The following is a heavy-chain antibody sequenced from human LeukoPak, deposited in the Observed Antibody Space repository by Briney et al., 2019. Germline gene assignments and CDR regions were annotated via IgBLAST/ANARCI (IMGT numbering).Heavy chain of an antibody. CDR1: GYTFTGYY. CDR2: INPNSGGT. D-gene: IGHD3-10*01. V-gene: IGHV1-2*02. CDR3: ARDSWFGEDQGDYYFDY. Sequence: ASVKVSCKASGYTFTGYYMHWVRQAPGQGLEWMGWINPNSGGTNYAQKFQGRVTMTRGTSISTAYMELSRLRSDDTAVYYCARDSWFGEDQGDYYFDYWGQGTLVTVSS. J-gene: IGHJ4*02.